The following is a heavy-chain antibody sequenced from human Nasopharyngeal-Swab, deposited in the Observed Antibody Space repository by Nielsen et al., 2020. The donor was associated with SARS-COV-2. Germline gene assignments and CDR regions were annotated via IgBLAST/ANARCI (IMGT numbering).Heavy chain of an antibody. CDR3: ARDGYSSSTPRTYYFDY. CDR1: GFTFSSYA. CDR2: ISYDGSNK. V-gene: IGHV3-30-3*01. Sequence: GESLKISCAASGFTFSSYAMHWVRQAPGKVLEWVAVISYDGSNKYYADSVKGRFTISRDNSKNTLYLQMNSLRAEDTAVYYCARDGYSSSTPRTYYFDYWGQGTLVTVSS. D-gene: IGHD6-13*01. J-gene: IGHJ4*02.